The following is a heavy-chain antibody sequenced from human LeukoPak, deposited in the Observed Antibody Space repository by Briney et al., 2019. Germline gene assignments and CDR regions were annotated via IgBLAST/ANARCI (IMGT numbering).Heavy chain of an antibody. J-gene: IGHJ6*02. D-gene: IGHD3-16*01. V-gene: IGHV4-59*01. CDR3: AWIGGLTRGHFYYYYYGMDV. CDR2: IYYSGIT. CDR1: GASINGYY. Sequence: PSETLSLTCTVSGASINGYYWSWIRQSPGKGLEWIGYIYYSGITNYNPSLSSRVTMSVDTSMNQFSLRLSSVTAADTPVYYCAWIGGLTRGHFYYYYYGMDVWGQGSTVTVSS.